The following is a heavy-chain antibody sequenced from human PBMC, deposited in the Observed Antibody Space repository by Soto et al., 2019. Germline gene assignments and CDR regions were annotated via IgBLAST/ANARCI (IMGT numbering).Heavy chain of an antibody. V-gene: IGHV1-69*12. D-gene: IGHD2-2*01. CDR1: GGTFSSYT. J-gene: IGHJ6*02. CDR2: IIPMFGTG. CDR3: ARRYCISPSCHYYGLDV. Sequence: QVQLVQSGAEVKKPGSSVKVSCKASGGTFSSYTISWVRQAPGQGLEWMGGIIPMFGTGNYAQKFQGRVTITEEESMNTAYMELSSLRSEDTAVYYCARRYCISPSCHYYGLDVWGQGTTVTVSS.